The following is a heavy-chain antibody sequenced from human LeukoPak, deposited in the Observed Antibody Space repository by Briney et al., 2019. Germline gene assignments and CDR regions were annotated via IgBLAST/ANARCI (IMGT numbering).Heavy chain of an antibody. Sequence: AGGSLRLSCAASGFTFNQYWMHWVRQAPGAGLEWVSRLKTDGSRTNYADSVKGRFTISRDNARNTVYLQMNSLRAEDTAVYYCSRDHPGSNSLDYWGQGTLVTVSS. CDR3: SRDHPGSNSLDY. CDR2: LKTDGSRT. J-gene: IGHJ4*02. CDR1: GFTFNQYW. D-gene: IGHD4-11*01. V-gene: IGHV3-74*01.